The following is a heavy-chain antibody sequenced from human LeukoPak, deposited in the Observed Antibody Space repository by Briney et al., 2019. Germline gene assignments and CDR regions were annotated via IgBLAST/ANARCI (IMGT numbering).Heavy chain of an antibody. J-gene: IGHJ4*02. V-gene: IGHV4-34*01. CDR1: GGSFSGFY. CDR3: ARGRSGSYHSPFDY. Sequence: SETLSLTCAVYGGSFSGFYWSWIRQPPGKGLEWIGEINHSGSTNYNPSLKSRVAISLDTSKNQFSLKLDSVTAADTAVYYCARGRSGSYHSPFDYWGQGTLVTVSS. CDR2: INHSGST. D-gene: IGHD1-26*01.